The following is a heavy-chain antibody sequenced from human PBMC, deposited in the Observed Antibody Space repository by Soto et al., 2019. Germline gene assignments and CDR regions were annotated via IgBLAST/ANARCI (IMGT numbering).Heavy chain of an antibody. CDR2: INPAGNVQ. J-gene: IGHJ3*02. V-gene: IGHV3-7*01. Sequence: VQLVESGGGLVQPGESLRLSCTASGLTFSISWMTWVRQAPGEGLEWVSNINPAGNVQHYADSVKERFTISRDNAKNSRFLQMSSLRVEDTAVYYCATANTPYAFDMWGQGTMVTVSS. CDR1: GLTFSISW. CDR3: ATANTPYAFDM.